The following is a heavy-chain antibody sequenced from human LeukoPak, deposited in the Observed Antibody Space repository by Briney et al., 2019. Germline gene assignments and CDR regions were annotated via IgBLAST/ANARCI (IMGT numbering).Heavy chain of an antibody. J-gene: IGHJ4*02. CDR3: AKAKGIVVVPAALGDY. Sequence: GSLRLSCAVTGLTFRNYAMSWVRQAPGKGPEWVAFIRYDGSNKYYADSVKGRFTISRDNSKNTLYLQMNSLRAEDTAVYYCAKAKGIVVVPAALGDYWGQGTLVTVSS. CDR1: GLTFRNYA. CDR2: IRYDGSNK. D-gene: IGHD2-2*01. V-gene: IGHV3-30*02.